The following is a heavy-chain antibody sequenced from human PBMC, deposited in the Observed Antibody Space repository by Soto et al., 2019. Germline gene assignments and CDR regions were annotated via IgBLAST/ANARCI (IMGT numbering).Heavy chain of an antibody. Sequence: QGQLVQSGAEVKKPGASVKVSCKASGYTFTSYGISWVRQAPGQGLEWMGWIRGYNGNTKYAQKFQGRVNMTTDTSTSTAYMELRSMRSDETAVYDCARHSETGKNRIYYYYMDVWGKGTTVTVSS. CDR1: GYTFTSYG. CDR3: ARHSETGKNRIYYYYMDV. J-gene: IGHJ6*03. CDR2: IRGYNGNT. D-gene: IGHD7-27*01. V-gene: IGHV1-18*01.